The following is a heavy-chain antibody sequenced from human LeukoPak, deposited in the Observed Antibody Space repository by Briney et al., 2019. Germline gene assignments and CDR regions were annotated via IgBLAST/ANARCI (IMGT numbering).Heavy chain of an antibody. CDR2: IDSSGST. CDR1: GGSISSSSYY. CDR3: ARSPVAGFDY. Sequence: SETLSLTCTVSGGSISSSSYYWRWIRQPPGKGLEWIASIDSSGSTYYNSSLKSRITMFVDTSKNQFSLRLSSVTAADTAVYYCARSPVAGFDYWGQGALVTVSS. J-gene: IGHJ4*02. V-gene: IGHV4-39*01. D-gene: IGHD6-19*01.